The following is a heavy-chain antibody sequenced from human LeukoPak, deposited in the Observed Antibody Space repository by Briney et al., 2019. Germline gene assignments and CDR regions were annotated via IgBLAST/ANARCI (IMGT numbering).Heavy chain of an antibody. CDR2: ISSGGGST. V-gene: IGHV3-23*01. D-gene: IGHD2-15*01. J-gene: IGHJ4*02. CDR1: GFTFSSYA. Sequence: GGSLRLSCAPSGFTFSSYAMRWVRQAPGKGLEWVSTISSGGGSTYYADSVKGRFTISRDDTKNTLYLQLTSLRAEDTATYYCAKDYCSGGACYFFDYWGQGTLVTVSS. CDR3: AKDYCSGGACYFFDY.